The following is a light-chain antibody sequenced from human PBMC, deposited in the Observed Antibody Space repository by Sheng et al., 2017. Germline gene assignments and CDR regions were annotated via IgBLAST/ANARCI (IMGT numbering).Light chain of an antibody. J-gene: IGLJ1*01. CDR1: SSDVGAYKY. Sequence: QSALTQPRSVSGSPGQSVTISCTGTSSDVGAYKYVSWYQQHPGKAPKLMLFDVTRRPSGVPDRFSGSKSGNTASLTISGLQADDEADYYCCSYARTLYVFGTGTKVTVL. V-gene: IGLV2-11*01. CDR3: CSYARTLYV. CDR2: DVT.